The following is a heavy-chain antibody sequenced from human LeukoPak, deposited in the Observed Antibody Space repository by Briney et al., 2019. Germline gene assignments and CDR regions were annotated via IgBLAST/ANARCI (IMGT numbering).Heavy chain of an antibody. V-gene: IGHV4-59*06. D-gene: IGHD3-9*01. Sequence: SETLSLTCAVYGGSFSGYYWSWIRQPPGKGLEWIGYIYYSGSTYYNPSLKSRVTISVDTSKNQFSLKLSSVTAADTAVYYCASQMAVLRYFDWPDAFDIWGQGTMVTVSS. CDR1: GGSFSGYY. CDR3: ASQMAVLRYFDWPDAFDI. J-gene: IGHJ3*02. CDR2: IYYSGST.